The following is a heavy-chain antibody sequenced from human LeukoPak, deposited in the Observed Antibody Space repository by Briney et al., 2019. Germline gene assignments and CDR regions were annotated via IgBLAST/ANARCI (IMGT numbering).Heavy chain of an antibody. CDR3: AREKIGYYDSSGRGWFDP. J-gene: IGHJ5*02. Sequence: SQTLSLTCTVSGGSITSVSYFWSWIRQPAGKGLEWIGRIYSSGSTNSNPSLKSRVTISVDTSKKQFSLKLNPVTAADTAVYYCAREKIGYYDSSGRGWFDPWGQGTLVTVSS. CDR2: IYSSGST. D-gene: IGHD3-22*01. CDR1: GGSITSVSYF. V-gene: IGHV4-61*02.